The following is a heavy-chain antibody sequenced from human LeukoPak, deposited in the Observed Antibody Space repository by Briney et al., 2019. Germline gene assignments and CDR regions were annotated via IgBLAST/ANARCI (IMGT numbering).Heavy chain of an antibody. D-gene: IGHD3-9*01. CDR3: ARDFDGVDY. V-gene: IGHV3-64*01. Sequence: PGGSLRLSCAASGFTFSSYTMHWVRQAPGKGLEYVSVISSNGGTTYYRNSVKGRFTISRDNSKSTLYLQMGSLRAEDMAVYYCARDFDGVDYRGQGTLVTVSS. CDR2: ISSNGGTT. J-gene: IGHJ4*02. CDR1: GFTFSSYT.